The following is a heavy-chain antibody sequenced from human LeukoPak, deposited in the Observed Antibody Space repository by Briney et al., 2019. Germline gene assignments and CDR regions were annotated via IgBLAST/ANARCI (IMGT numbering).Heavy chain of an antibody. D-gene: IGHD6-13*01. CDR1: GFMFSRYA. Sequence: GGSLRLSCAASGFMFSRYAMIWVRQTPGEGLEWVSAITETGAGTYYADSVKGRFTMSRDNSRNTVYLQMDSLRAEDTAVYFCARGTAAAANRNWFDSWGQGTLVTVSS. CDR2: ITETGAGT. V-gene: IGHV3-23*01. CDR3: ARGTAAAANRNWFDS. J-gene: IGHJ5*01.